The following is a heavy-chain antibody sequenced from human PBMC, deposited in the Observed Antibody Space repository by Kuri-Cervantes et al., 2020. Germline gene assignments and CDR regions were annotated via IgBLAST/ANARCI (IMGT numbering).Heavy chain of an antibody. V-gene: IGHV3-30-3*01. CDR2: ISYDGSNK. Sequence: GGSLRLSCAASGFTFSSYAMHRVRQAPGKGLEWVAVISYDGSNKYYADSVKGRFTISRDNAKNSLYLQMNSLRAEDTAVYYCARGARYYYMDVWGKGTTVTVSS. CDR3: ARGARYYYMDV. CDR1: GFTFSSYA. J-gene: IGHJ6*03.